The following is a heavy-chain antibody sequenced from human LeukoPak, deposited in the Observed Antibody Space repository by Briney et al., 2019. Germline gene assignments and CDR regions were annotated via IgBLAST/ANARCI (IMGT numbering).Heavy chain of an antibody. CDR1: GFTFSDYY. V-gene: IGHV3-11*04. D-gene: IGHD2-2*02. Sequence: GGSLRLSCAASGFTFSDYYMSWIRQAPGKGLEWVSYIGTSGSTIYYADSVKGRFTSSRDNAKNSLYLQMNSLRAEDTAVYYCARQGEGCSSTSCYKVDFDYWGQGTLVTVSS. CDR2: IGTSGSTI. CDR3: ARQGEGCSSTSCYKVDFDY. J-gene: IGHJ4*02.